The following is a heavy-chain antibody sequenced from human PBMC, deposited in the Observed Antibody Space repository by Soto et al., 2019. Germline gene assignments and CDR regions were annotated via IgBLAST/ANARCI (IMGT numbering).Heavy chain of an antibody. CDR2: INAGNGNT. V-gene: IGHV1-3*01. D-gene: IGHD1-26*01. J-gene: IGHJ4*02. CDR3: ARGIGWEPLDY. Sequence: GASVKVSCKASGYTFTSYAMHWVRQAPGQRLEWMGWINAGNGNTKYSQKLQGKFTMTTDTSTSTAYMELRSLRSDDTAVYYCARGIGWEPLDYWGQGTLVTVSS. CDR1: GYTFTSYA.